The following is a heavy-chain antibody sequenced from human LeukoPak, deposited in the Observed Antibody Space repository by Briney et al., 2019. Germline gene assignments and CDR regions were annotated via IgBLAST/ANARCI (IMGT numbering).Heavy chain of an antibody. D-gene: IGHD3-10*01. J-gene: IGHJ4*02. CDR1: GGSISSYY. Sequence: SETLSLTCTVSGGSISSYYWSWIRQPPGKGLEWIGYIYYSGSTNYNPSLKSRVTISVDTSKNQFSLKLSSVTAADTAVYYCARERRGRPEGYFDYWGQGTLATVSS. CDR3: ARERRGRPEGYFDY. V-gene: IGHV4-59*01. CDR2: IYYSGST.